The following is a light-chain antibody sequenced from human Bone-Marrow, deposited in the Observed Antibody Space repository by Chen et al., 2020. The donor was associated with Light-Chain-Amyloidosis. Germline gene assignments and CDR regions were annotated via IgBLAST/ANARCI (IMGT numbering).Light chain of an antibody. CDR1: QTISSNY. Sequence: EIVLTQSPGTLSLSPGEGANLSCRASQTISSNYLNWYQQKFGQAPRLLIYGSSSRATGIPDRFTGSGSGTDFTLTINRLEPEDFAMYYCQQYGTSPLTSGGGTKVEIK. J-gene: IGKJ4*01. CDR2: GSS. CDR3: QQYGTSPLT. V-gene: IGKV3-20*01.